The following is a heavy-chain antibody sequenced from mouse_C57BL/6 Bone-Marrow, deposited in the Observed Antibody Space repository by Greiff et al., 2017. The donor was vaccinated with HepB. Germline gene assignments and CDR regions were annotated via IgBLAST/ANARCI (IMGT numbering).Heavy chain of an antibody. Sequence: VQVVESGAELARPGASVKLSCKASGYTFTSYGISWVKQRTGQGLEWIGEIYPRSGNTYYNEKFKGKATLTADKSSSTAYMELRSLTSEDSAVYFCARPRADAMDYWGQGTSVTVSS. D-gene: IGHD3-1*01. CDR3: ARPRADAMDY. V-gene: IGHV1-81*01. CDR2: IYPRSGNT. J-gene: IGHJ4*01. CDR1: GYTFTSYG.